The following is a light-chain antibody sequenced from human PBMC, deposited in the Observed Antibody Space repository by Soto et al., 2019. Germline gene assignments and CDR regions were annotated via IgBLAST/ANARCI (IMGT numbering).Light chain of an antibody. V-gene: IGKV3-20*01. Sequence: EIVLTQSPGTLSLSPGERATLSCRASQSVSSTFLAWYQQEPGQAPRLLIYGASSRATGIPDRFSGSGSGTDFTLTISRLEPEDFAMYYCQHYGSSPLTFGGGTKVEIK. CDR1: QSVSSTF. CDR3: QHYGSSPLT. J-gene: IGKJ4*01. CDR2: GAS.